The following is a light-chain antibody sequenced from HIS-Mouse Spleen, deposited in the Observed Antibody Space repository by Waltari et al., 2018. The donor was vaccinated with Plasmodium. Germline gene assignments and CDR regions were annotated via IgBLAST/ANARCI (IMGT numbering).Light chain of an antibody. CDR1: QSISSW. V-gene: IGKV1-5*03. CDR3: QQYNSYSYT. CDR2: KAS. Sequence: DIQITQSPSTLSASVGDRVTITCRASQSISSWLAWYQQKPWKAPKLLIYKASSLESGVPSRFSGSGSGTEFTLTISSLQPDDFATYYCQQYNSYSYTFGQGTKLEIK. J-gene: IGKJ2*01.